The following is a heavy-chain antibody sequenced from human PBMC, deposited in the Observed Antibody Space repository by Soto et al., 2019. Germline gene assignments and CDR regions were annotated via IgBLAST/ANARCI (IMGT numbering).Heavy chain of an antibody. V-gene: IGHV5-51*01. Sequence: GESLEISCKGSGYSFASYWIGWVRQMPGKGLEWMGIIYPGDSDTRYSPSFQGQVTISADKSISTAYLQWSSLKASDTAMYYCARHGAVAGSTYYYYGMDVWGQGTTVTVSS. J-gene: IGHJ6*02. CDR2: IYPGDSDT. CDR3: ARHGAVAGSTYYYYGMDV. CDR1: GYSFASYW. D-gene: IGHD6-19*01.